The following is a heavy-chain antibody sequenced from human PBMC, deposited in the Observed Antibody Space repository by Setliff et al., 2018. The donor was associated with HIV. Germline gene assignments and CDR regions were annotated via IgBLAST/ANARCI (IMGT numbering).Heavy chain of an antibody. CDR3: ARDSVVRGVMVGMDV. V-gene: IGHV4-59*01. CDR1: GGSISSYY. J-gene: IGHJ6*03. CDR2: IYYSGST. D-gene: IGHD3-10*01. Sequence: SETLSLTCTVSGGSISSYYWSWIRQPPGKGLEWIGYIYYSGSTNYNPSLKSRVTISVDTSKNQFSLKLSSVTAADTAVYYCARDSVVRGVMVGMDVWGEGTTVTVSS.